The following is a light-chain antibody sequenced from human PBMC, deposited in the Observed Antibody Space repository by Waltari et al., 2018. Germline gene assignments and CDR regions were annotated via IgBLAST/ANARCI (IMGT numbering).Light chain of an antibody. CDR3: QQRTSWPRT. CDR2: DAS. J-gene: IGKJ1*01. V-gene: IGKV3-11*01. CDR1: QSVRID. Sequence: VLTQSPATLSLSPGERTALSCRASQSVRIDLMWYQQKPGQAPRLLISDASNRATGTPARFSGSGSRTDFTLTISRLEPEDSVVYYCQQRTSWPRTFGQGTKVEIK.